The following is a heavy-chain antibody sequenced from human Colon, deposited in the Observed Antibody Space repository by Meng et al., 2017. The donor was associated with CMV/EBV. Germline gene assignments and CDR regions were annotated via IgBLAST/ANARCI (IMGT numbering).Heavy chain of an antibody. CDR1: GFTVSNAW. CDR2: IKREKDGGTI. D-gene: IGHD3-10*01. CDR3: ATTVLVPASKIDF. Sequence: GFTVSNAWMSWVRQAPGKGLEWGGRIKREKDGGTIDYAAPVKDRFIISRDDSKNTVYLQMNSLRSEDTAVYYCATTVLVPASKIDFWGQGTLVTVSS. V-gene: IGHV3-15*01. J-gene: IGHJ4*02.